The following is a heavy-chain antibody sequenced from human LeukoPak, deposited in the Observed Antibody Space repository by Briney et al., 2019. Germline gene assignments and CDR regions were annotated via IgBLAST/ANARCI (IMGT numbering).Heavy chain of an antibody. Sequence: ASVKVSCKASGYTFTGYYMHWVRHAPGQGLEWMGRINPNSGGTNYAQKFQGRVTMTRDTSISTAYMELSRLRSDDTAVYYCARDGRYYYDSSGYYSWGQGTLVTVSS. V-gene: IGHV1-2*06. J-gene: IGHJ4*02. D-gene: IGHD3-22*01. CDR1: GYTFTGYY. CDR3: ARDGRYYYDSSGYYS. CDR2: INPNSGGT.